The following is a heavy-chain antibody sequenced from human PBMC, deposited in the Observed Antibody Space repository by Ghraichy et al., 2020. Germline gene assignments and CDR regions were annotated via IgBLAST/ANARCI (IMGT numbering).Heavy chain of an antibody. D-gene: IGHD2-21*02. CDR2: IWYDGSNK. CDR1: GFTFSSYG. V-gene: IGHV3-33*01. J-gene: IGHJ4*02. Sequence: GGSLRLSCAASGFTFSSYGMHWVRQAPGKGLEWVAVIWYDGSNKYYADSVKGRFTISRDNSKNTLYLQMNSLRAEDTAVYYCARDRHGLLFEYYFDYWGQGTLVTVSS. CDR3: ARDRHGLLFEYYFDY.